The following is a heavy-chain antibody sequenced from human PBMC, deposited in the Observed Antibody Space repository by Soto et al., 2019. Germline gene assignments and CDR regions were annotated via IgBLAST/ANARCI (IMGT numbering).Heavy chain of an antibody. Sequence: QVQLVQSGAEVKKPGSSVKVSCKASGGTFSNHAISWVRQAPGQGLEWMGGIVPLFGTANYAQKFQGRITITADKSTSTAYVELSGLTSGDTAVYSCARGDDFDYYYGVDVWGQGTTVTVSS. CDR1: GGTFSNHA. CDR3: ARGDDFDYYYGVDV. V-gene: IGHV1-69*06. J-gene: IGHJ6*02. CDR2: IVPLFGTA. D-gene: IGHD3-16*01.